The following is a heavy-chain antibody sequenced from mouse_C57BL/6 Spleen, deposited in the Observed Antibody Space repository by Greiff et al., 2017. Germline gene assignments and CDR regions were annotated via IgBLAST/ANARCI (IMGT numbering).Heavy chain of an antibody. CDR1: GYAFSSYW. CDR3: ARFGYYAGAMDY. J-gene: IGHJ4*01. Sequence: VQLQQSGAELVKPGASVKISCKASGYAFSSYWMNWVKQRPGKGLEWIGQIYPGDGDTNYNGKFKGKATLTADKSSSTAYMQLSSLTSEYSAVYVCARFGYYAGAMDYWGQGTSVTVSS. CDR2: IYPGDGDT. D-gene: IGHD2-3*01. V-gene: IGHV1-80*01.